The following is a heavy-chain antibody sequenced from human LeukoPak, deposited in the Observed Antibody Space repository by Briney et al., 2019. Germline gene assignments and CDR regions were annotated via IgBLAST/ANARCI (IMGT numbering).Heavy chain of an antibody. D-gene: IGHD6-13*01. CDR1: GFNFNIYA. J-gene: IGHJ4*02. Sequence: GGSLRLSCVASGFNFNIYAMSWVRQAPGKGPEWVSSISGGGGSTYYADSVKGRFTISRDNSKNTLSLQMNSLRTEDTAVYYCAKDPIAAASIDWGQGTLVTVSS. CDR2: ISGGGGST. CDR3: AKDPIAAASID. V-gene: IGHV3-23*01.